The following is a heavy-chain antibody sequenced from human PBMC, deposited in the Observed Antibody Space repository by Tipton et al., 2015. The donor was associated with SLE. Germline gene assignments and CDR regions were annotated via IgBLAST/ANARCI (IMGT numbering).Heavy chain of an antibody. CDR1: GGSFSGHY. CDR3: ATGSGSLRY. V-gene: IGHV4-34*01. CDR2: INQGGST. Sequence: TLSLTCAVYGGSFSGHYWSWIRQPPGKGLEWIGEINQGGSTNYNPSLKSRVTISLDKSKNLFSLNLASVTAADTAAYYCATGSGSLRYWGQGLQVTVSS. D-gene: IGHD2-15*01. J-gene: IGHJ4*02.